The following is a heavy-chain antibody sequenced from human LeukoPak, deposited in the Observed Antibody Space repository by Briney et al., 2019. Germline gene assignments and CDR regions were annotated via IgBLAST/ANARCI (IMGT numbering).Heavy chain of an antibody. CDR2: INPSGTGT. V-gene: IGHV1-46*01. J-gene: IGHJ4*02. Sequence: ASVKVSCKASGYTITNNWMHWVRQAPGQGLEWMGVINPSGTGTSYAQKFQDRITMSRDTSTSTVYMELSSLRSDDTAVYYCARAPGLNSGSYPDWGQGTLVTVSS. CDR3: ARAPGLNSGSYPD. CDR1: GYTITNNW. D-gene: IGHD1-26*01.